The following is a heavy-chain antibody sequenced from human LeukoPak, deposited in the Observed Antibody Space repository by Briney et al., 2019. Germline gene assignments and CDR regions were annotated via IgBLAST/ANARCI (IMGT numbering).Heavy chain of an antibody. V-gene: IGHV3-30*18. J-gene: IGHJ3*01. Sequence: TGGSLRLSCVASGFSFSTYGMIWVRQAPGKGLDWVAGISYNGNVEDNVYSVTGRFTISSENSKNTLYLQMNSMSAEDTDMSECAKYLSGSYRDAFDLWGQGTMVTVSS. CDR2: ISYNGNVE. CDR3: AKYLSGSYRDAFDL. D-gene: IGHD6-19*01. CDR1: GFSFSTYG.